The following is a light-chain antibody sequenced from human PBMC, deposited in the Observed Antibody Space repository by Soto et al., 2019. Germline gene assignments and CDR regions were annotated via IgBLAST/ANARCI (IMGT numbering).Light chain of an antibody. V-gene: IGKV3-11*01. J-gene: IGKJ3*01. CDR2: DAS. CDR3: QQRSNWPPEVT. CDR1: QSVGSS. Sequence: EIVLTQSPDTLSLSPGERATLSCRASQSVGSSLAWYQQKPGQAPRLLIYDASNRATGIPARFNGSGSGTDFTLTISSLEPEDFAVYYCQQRSNWPPEVTFGPGTKVDIK.